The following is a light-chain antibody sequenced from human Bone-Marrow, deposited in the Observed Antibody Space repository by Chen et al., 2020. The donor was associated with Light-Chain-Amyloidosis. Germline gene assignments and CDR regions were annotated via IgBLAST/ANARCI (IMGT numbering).Light chain of an antibody. CDR1: QSIVKW. CDR2: DAS. CDR3: QQGNSFPIT. Sequence: DIQMTQSPSTLSASVGDRVTITCRASQSIVKWLAWYQKKPGKAPKLLIHDASSLQSGVPSRFSGSGSGTDFTLTISSLQPEDFATYYCQQGNSFPITFGQGTRLEIK. J-gene: IGKJ5*01. V-gene: IGKV1-12*01.